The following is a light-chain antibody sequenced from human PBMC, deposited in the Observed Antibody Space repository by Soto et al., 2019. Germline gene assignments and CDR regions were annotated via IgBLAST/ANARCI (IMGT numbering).Light chain of an antibody. CDR2: GAS. V-gene: IGKV3-15*01. CDR3: QQYNNWPPYT. CDR1: QSVSSD. Sequence: EIVMTQSPATLSVSPGDRVTLSCRASQSVSSDLAWYQQRPGQAPRLLIYGASTRATGIPARFSGTGSGTEFTLTISSLQSEDFAIYSCQQYNNWPPYTFGQGTKQEIQ. J-gene: IGKJ2*01.